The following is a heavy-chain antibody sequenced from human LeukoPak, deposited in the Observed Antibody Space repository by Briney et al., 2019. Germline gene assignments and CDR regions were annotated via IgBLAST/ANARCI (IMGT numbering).Heavy chain of an antibody. V-gene: IGHV3-53*01. CDR2: IYSGGST. Sequence: RGSLRLSCAAPGFTLSSNYMSPVRQAPGKGLEWVSVIYSGGSTYYADSVEGRFTISRDNPKTTLYLQMNSLRAEDTAVYYWARGGCSGGSCYPNWFDRWGQGTLVTVSS. D-gene: IGHD2-15*01. J-gene: IGHJ5*02. CDR3: ARGGCSGGSCYPNWFDR. CDR1: GFTLSSNY.